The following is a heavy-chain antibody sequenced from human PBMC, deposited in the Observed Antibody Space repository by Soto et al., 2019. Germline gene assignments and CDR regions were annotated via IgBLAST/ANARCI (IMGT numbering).Heavy chain of an antibody. Sequence: QTRSLTCVISGDSVSSNSAGCNWIRHSPSRGLEWLGRTYYKSKWNNDYALSLKSRITINPDTSKNQFSLHLYSVTPEDTAVYYCTGITWFRGMDVWGQGTPVTVYS. J-gene: IGHJ6*02. V-gene: IGHV6-1*01. CDR2: TYYKSKWNN. D-gene: IGHD3-10*01. CDR3: TGITWFRGMDV. CDR1: GDSVSSNSAG.